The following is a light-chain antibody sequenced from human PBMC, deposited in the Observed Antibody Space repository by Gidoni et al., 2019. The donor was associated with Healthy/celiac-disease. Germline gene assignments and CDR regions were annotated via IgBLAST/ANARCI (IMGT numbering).Light chain of an antibody. CDR2: DAS. CDR3: QQRSNWPRLT. Sequence: EIVLTQSPATLSLSPGERATLSCRASQSVSSYLAWYQQKPGQAPRLLIYDASNRATGIPARLSGSGSGTDVTLTISSLEPEDFAVYYCQQRSNWPRLTFGGXTKVEIK. V-gene: IGKV3-11*01. CDR1: QSVSSY. J-gene: IGKJ4*01.